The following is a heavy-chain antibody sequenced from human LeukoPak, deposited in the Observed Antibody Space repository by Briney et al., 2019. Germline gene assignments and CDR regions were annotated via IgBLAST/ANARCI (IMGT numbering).Heavy chain of an antibody. CDR2: ISYDGSNK. CDR1: GFTFSSYG. Sequence: PGGSLRPSCAASGFTFSSYGMHWVRQAPGKGLEWVAVISYDGSNKYYADSVKGRFTISRDNSKNTLYLQMNSLRAEDTAVYYCAKDTEQLVYYFDYWGQGTLVTVSS. V-gene: IGHV3-30*18. D-gene: IGHD6-13*01. J-gene: IGHJ4*02. CDR3: AKDTEQLVYYFDY.